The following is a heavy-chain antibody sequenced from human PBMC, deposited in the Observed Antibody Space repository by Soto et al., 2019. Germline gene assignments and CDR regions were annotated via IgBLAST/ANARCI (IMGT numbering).Heavy chain of an antibody. D-gene: IGHD6-25*01. CDR1: GGTFSSYA. V-gene: IGHV1-8*02. CDR2: MNPNSGNT. J-gene: IGHJ4*02. CDR3: ARDLAGRIDY. Sequence: ASVKVSCKASGGTFSSYAINWVRQAPGQGLEWMGWMNPNSGNTGYAQKFQGRVTMTRNTSISTAYMELSSLRSEDTAVYYCARDLAGRIDYWGQGTLVTVSS.